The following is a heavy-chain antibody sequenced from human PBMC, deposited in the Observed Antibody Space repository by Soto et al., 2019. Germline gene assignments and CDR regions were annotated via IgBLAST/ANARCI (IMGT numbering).Heavy chain of an antibody. V-gene: IGHV3-74*01. CDR3: ARATNWENWYFDL. Sequence: EVQLVESGGGLVQPGGSLRLSCAASGFTFSSYWMHWVRQAPGKGLVWVSRINSDGSSTSYADSVKGRFTISRDNAKNKLYLQMNSLRAEDTAVYYCARATNWENWYFDLWGRGTLVTLSS. CDR1: GFTFSSYW. CDR2: INSDGSST. J-gene: IGHJ2*01. D-gene: IGHD7-27*01.